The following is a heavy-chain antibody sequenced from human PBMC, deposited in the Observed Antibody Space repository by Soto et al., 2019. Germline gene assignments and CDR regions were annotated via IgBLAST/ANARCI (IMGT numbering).Heavy chain of an antibody. CDR1: GYTFTGYY. CDR2: INPNSGGT. D-gene: IGHD3-16*01. Sequence: ASVKVSCKASGYTFTGYYMHWVRQAPGQGLEWMGWINPNSGGTNYAQKFQGRVTMTRDTSISTAYMELSRLRSDDTAVYYCARDLSEAFFTHPSYYGMDVWGQGTTVTVSS. CDR3: ARDLSEAFFTHPSYYGMDV. J-gene: IGHJ6*02. V-gene: IGHV1-2*02.